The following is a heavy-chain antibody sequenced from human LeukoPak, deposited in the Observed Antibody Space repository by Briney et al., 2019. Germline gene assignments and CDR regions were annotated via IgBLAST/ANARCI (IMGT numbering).Heavy chain of an antibody. CDR2: ISGSGGST. CDR1: GFTFSSYA. V-gene: IGHV3-23*01. D-gene: IGHD2-2*01. Sequence: PGGSLRLSCAASGFTFSSYAMSWVRQAPGKGLEWVSAISGSGGSTYYADSVKGRFTISRDNSKNTLYLQMNSLRAEDTAVYYCAKDGEDCSSTSCCLYYYYMDVWGKGTTVTVSS. CDR3: AKDGEDCSSTSCCLYYYYMDV. J-gene: IGHJ6*03.